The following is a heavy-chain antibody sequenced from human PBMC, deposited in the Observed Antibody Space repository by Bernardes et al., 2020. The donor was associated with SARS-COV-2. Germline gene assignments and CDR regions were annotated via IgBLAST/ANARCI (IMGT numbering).Heavy chain of an antibody. CDR3: VKSVVTASEDYFDY. CDR2: ISSNGGST. D-gene: IGHD2-21*02. Sequence: GGSLRLSCSASGFTFSSYAMHWVRQAPGKGLEYVSAISSNGGSTNYADSVKGRFTISRDNSKTTLYLQMSSLRAEDTAVYYCVKSVVTASEDYFDYWGQGTLVTVSS. J-gene: IGHJ4*02. CDR1: GFTFSSYA. V-gene: IGHV3-64D*06.